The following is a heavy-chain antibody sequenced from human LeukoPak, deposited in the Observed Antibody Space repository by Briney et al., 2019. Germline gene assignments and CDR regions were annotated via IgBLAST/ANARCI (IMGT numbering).Heavy chain of an antibody. CDR3: ASIVVVPAAAIDY. CDR1: GGSFSGYY. Sequence: SETLSLTCAVYGGSFSGYYWSWIRQPPGKGLEWIGEINHSGSTNYNPSLKSRVTISVDTSKNQFSLKLSSVTAADTAVYYCASIVVVPAAAIDYWGQGTLVTVSS. CDR2: INHSGST. J-gene: IGHJ4*02. D-gene: IGHD2-2*01. V-gene: IGHV4-34*01.